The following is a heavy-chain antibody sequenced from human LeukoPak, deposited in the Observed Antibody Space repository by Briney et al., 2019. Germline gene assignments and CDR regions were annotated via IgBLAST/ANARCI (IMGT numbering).Heavy chain of an antibody. CDR3: AKSTLIGGKYSSSWYYFDY. D-gene: IGHD6-13*01. Sequence: GRSLRLSCAASGFTSSSYGMHWVRQAPGKGLEWVAVISYDGNNQYYADSVKGRFTISRDNSKNSLYLQMNSLRDEDTAVYYCAKSTLIGGKYSSSWYYFDYWGQGTLVTVSS. V-gene: IGHV3-30*18. J-gene: IGHJ4*02. CDR1: GFTSSSYG. CDR2: ISYDGNNQ.